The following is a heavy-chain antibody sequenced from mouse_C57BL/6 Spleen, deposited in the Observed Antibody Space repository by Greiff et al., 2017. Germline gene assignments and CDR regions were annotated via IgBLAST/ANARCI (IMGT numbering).Heavy chain of an antibody. D-gene: IGHD2-10*02. CDR2: IFPGSGST. CDR1: GYTFTGHW. CDR3: ARGMVYDNCGDYAMDY. J-gene: IGHJ4*01. V-gene: IGHV1-9*01. Sequence: QVQLQQSGAELMKPGASVKLSCKAPGYTFTGHWIEWVKQRPGHGLEWIGEIFPGSGSTYYNEKFKGKATFTAYTSSNTAYMQLSSLTTEDSAIYYCARGMVYDNCGDYAMDYWGQGTSVTVSS.